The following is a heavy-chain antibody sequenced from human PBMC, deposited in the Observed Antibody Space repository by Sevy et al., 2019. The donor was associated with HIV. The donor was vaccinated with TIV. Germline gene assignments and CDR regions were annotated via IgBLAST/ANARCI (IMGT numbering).Heavy chain of an antibody. V-gene: IGHV4-61*03. Sequence: SETLSLTCTVSGGTVSSGSYYWSWIRQPPGKGLQWIGYIYYSGSTNYNPPLNSRVTISPDTSKNHFSLKLRSVTAADTAVYYCARADHGDYVGWFDPWGQGTLVTVSS. CDR1: GGTVSSGSYY. J-gene: IGHJ5*02. D-gene: IGHD4-17*01. CDR3: ARADHGDYVGWFDP. CDR2: IYYSGST.